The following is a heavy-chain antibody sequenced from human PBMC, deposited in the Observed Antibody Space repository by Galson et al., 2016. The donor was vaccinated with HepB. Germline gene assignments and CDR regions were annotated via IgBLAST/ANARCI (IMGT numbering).Heavy chain of an antibody. CDR3: ARVRCSTFRCQNWFDP. V-gene: IGHV6-1*01. CDR1: GDSVSSNSAA. CDR2: TYYRSKWYN. Sequence: CAISGDSVSSNSAAWTWIRQSPLRGLEWLGRTYYRSKWYNDYAVSVKSRISIPPDTSKNQFSLQLNSVTPEDTAVYYCARVRCSTFRCQNWFDPWGQGTLVTASS. D-gene: IGHD2/OR15-2a*01. J-gene: IGHJ5*02.